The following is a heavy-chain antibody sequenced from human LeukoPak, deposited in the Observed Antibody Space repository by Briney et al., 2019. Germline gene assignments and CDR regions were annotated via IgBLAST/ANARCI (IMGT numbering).Heavy chain of an antibody. CDR2: ISYDGSNK. Sequence: GGSLRLSCAASGFTFTSYWMHWVRQAPGKGLEWVAVISYDGSNKYYADSVKGRFTISGDNSKNTLYLQMNSLRAEDTAVYYCAKDRGYGSGSLDAFDIWGQGTMVTVSS. D-gene: IGHD3-10*01. CDR3: AKDRGYGSGSLDAFDI. V-gene: IGHV3-30*18. CDR1: GFTFTSYW. J-gene: IGHJ3*02.